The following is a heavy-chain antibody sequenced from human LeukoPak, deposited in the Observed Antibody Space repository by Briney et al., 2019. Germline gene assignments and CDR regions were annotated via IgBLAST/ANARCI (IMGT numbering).Heavy chain of an antibody. D-gene: IGHD2-2*02. CDR3: ARDPKYCSSTSCYKPGAFDI. CDR2: IYYSGST. J-gene: IGHJ3*02. Sequence: PSETLSLTCTDSGGSISSSSYYWGWIRQPPGKGLEWIGSIYYSGSTYYNPSLKSRVTISVDTSKNQFSLKLSSVTAADTAVYYCARDPKYCSSTSCYKPGAFDIWGQGTMVTVSS. V-gene: IGHV4-39*07. CDR1: GGSISSSSYY.